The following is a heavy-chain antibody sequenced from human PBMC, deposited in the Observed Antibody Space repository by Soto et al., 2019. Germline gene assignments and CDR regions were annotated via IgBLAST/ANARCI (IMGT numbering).Heavy chain of an antibody. Sequence: SLILCLTCTVSCGSISSSSYCWGWIRQPPGKGLEWIGSIYYSGSTYYNPSLKSRVTISVDTSKNQFSLKLSSVTAADTAVYYCATKTGGGWEDGMDVWGQGTTVTVSS. CDR3: ATKTGGGWEDGMDV. CDR1: CGSISSSSYC. CDR2: IYYSGST. V-gene: IGHV4-39*01. D-gene: IGHD6-19*01. J-gene: IGHJ6*02.